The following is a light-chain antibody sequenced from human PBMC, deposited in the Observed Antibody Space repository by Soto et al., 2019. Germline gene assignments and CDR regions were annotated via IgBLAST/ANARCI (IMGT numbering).Light chain of an antibody. J-gene: IGLJ1*01. CDR3: QVWDSSSDHYV. V-gene: IGLV3-21*02. CDR1: NSGSKS. Sequence: SYELTQPPSVSVAPGQTARITCGGNNSGSKSVHWYRQKPGQAPVLVVYDDSDRPSGIPERFSGFNSGNTATLTISRVEAGDGADYYGQVWDSSSDHYVFGTGTKVTVL. CDR2: DDS.